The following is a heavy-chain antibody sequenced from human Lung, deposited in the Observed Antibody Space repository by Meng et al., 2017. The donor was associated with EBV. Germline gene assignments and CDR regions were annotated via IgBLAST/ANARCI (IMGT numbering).Heavy chain of an antibody. J-gene: IGHJ4*02. CDR3: ARSGAAAGGFRY. CDR1: GFTFSSYS. Sequence: EVQLVESGGGLVKAGGCLRLSCAASGFTFSSYSMNWVRQAPGKGLEWVSSISSSSSYIYYADSVKGRFTISRDNAKNSLYLQMNSLRAEDTAVYYCARSGAAAGGFRYWGQGTLVTVSS. CDR2: ISSSSSYI. D-gene: IGHD6-13*01. V-gene: IGHV3-21*01.